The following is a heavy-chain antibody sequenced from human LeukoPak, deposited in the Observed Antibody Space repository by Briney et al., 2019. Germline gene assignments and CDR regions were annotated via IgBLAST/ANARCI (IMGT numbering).Heavy chain of an antibody. CDR3: ARDYDYVWGSYRYDGPLDY. CDR1: GYTFTNYG. CDR2: ISAYNGNT. J-gene: IGHJ4*02. Sequence: ASVKVSCKASGYTFTNYGISWVRQAPGQGLEWMGWISAYNGNTNYAQKLQGRVTMTTDTSTSTAYMELRSLRSDDTAVYYCARDYDYVWGSYRYDGPLDYWGQGTLVTVSS. D-gene: IGHD3-16*02. V-gene: IGHV1-18*01.